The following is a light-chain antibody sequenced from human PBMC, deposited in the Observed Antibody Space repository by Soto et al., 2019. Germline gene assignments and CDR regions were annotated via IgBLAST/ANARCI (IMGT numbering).Light chain of an antibody. V-gene: IGKV1-8*01. CDR3: QQYYSYPRT. Sequence: AIRMTQSPSSLSASTGDRVTITCRASQGISSYLAWYQQKPGKAPKLLIYAASTLQSGVPSRFSGSGSGTDFTLTISCLQSEDFATYYCQQYYSYPRTLGQGPKLHSK. J-gene: IGKJ1*01. CDR1: QGISSY. CDR2: AAS.